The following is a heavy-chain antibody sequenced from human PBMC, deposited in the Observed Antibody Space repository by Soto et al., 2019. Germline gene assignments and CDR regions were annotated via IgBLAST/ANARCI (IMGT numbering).Heavy chain of an antibody. J-gene: IGHJ6*02. Sequence: QVQLQESGPGLVKPSQTLSLTCTVSGGSISSGDYYWSWIRQPPGKGLEWIGYIYYSGSTYYNPSLKSRVTISVDTSKNQFSLKLSSVTAADTAVYYCAREPAAILVDYYYGMDVWGQGTTVTVSS. V-gene: IGHV4-30-4*01. CDR1: GGSISSGDYY. D-gene: IGHD2-2*02. CDR3: AREPAAILVDYYYGMDV. CDR2: IYYSGST.